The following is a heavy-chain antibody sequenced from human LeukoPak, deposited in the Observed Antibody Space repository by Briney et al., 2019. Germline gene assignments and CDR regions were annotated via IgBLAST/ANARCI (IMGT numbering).Heavy chain of an antibody. D-gene: IGHD1-7*01. CDR2: ISRSGGST. Sequence: GGSLRLSCAASGFTFSNYPMNWVRQAPGKGLEWVSAISRSGGSTYYPDSVKGRFTISRDNSKNTLYLHMNSLRVEDTAVYYCARGSEGTTYILRYWGQGTLVTVSS. CDR3: ARGSEGTTYILRY. V-gene: IGHV3-23*01. J-gene: IGHJ4*02. CDR1: GFTFSNYP.